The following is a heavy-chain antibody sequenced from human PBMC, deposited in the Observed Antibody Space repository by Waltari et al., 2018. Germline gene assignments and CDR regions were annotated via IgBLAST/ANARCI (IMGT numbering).Heavy chain of an antibody. J-gene: IGHJ4*02. CDR2: INPNSGGT. V-gene: IGHV1-2*06. D-gene: IGHD6-19*01. CDR1: GYTFTGYY. CDR3: ARGLWQWLPDY. Sequence: QVQLVQSGAEVKKPGASVKVSCKASGYTFTGYYMHWVRQAPGQGLEWMGRINPNSGGTNIAQKVQGRVTMTRDTSISTAYMELSRLRSDDTAVYYCARGLWQWLPDYWGQGTLVTVSS.